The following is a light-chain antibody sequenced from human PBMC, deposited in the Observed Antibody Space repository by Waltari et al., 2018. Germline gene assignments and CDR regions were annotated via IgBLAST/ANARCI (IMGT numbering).Light chain of an antibody. CDR1: QSINSN. Sequence: DIQMTQSPSSLSTSVGDRVTITCRASQSINSNLNWYQQKPGKAPKFLIYAASSLQSGVPSRFSGSGSGTDFTLIISSLQPEDFATYYCQQSYSTPLTFGGGTKVEIK. V-gene: IGKV1-39*01. J-gene: IGKJ4*01. CDR2: AAS. CDR3: QQSYSTPLT.